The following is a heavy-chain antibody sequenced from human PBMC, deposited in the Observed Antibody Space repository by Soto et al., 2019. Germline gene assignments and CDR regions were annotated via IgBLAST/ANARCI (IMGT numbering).Heavy chain of an antibody. D-gene: IGHD6-13*01. CDR3: ARQDGSSWRPGEFDY. Sequence: ETLSLTCTVSGGSISSSSYYWGWIRQPPGKGLEWIRSIYYSGSTYYNPSLKSRVTISVDTSRNQFSLKLSSVTAADTAVYYCARQDGSSWRPGEFDYWGQGTLVTVSS. V-gene: IGHV4-39*01. CDR1: GGSISSSSYY. CDR2: IYYSGST. J-gene: IGHJ4*02.